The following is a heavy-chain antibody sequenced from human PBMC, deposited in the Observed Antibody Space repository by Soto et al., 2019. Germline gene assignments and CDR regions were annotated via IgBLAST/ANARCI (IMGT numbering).Heavy chain of an antibody. D-gene: IGHD2-8*02. J-gene: IGHJ5*02. CDR1: GYTFAHYG. Sequence: ASENLACKSSGYTFAHYGISWVRQAPGQGLEWMGWISGNNGATNYAPKMQGRVTMTIDTSTDTAYMDLRSLTSDDTAVYFCAMDLLYCRDPVNVCDPR. CDR3: AMDLLYCRDPVNVCDP. CDR2: ISGNNGAT. V-gene: IGHV1-18*04.